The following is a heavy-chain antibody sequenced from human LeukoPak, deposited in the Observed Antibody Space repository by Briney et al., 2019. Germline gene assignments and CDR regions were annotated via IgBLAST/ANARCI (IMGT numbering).Heavy chain of an antibody. CDR1: GFTFSYTW. V-gene: IGHV3-15*01. CDR3: GTIDLGY. D-gene: IGHD7-27*01. CDR2: IKSKTDGGTT. Sequence: PGGSLRLSCAASGFTFSYTWMHWVRQAPGKGLEWVGRIKSKTDGGTTDYAAPVEGRFTVSRDDSKNTLYLQMDSLRTEDTAVYYCGTIDLGYWGQGTLVTVSS. J-gene: IGHJ4*02.